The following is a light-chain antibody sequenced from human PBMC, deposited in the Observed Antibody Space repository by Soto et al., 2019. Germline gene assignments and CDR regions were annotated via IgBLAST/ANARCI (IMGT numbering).Light chain of an antibody. CDR1: QDISNF. J-gene: IGKJ1*01. CDR2: DAS. Sequence: DIQVTRSPSSLSASVGDRVTITCQASQDISNFLNWYQQKPGKAPKLLIYDASNLETGVPSRFSGSGSGTDFTLTISSLQPEDFATYYCQQSYSSPPTFGQGTKVDIK. V-gene: IGKV1-39*01. CDR3: QQSYSSPPT.